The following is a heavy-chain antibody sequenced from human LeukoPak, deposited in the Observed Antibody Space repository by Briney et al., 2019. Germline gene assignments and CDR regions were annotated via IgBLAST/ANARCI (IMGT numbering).Heavy chain of an antibody. V-gene: IGHV4-30-4*01. CDR3: ARVGPAARDY. CDR1: GGSISSGDYY. Sequence: SETLSLTCTVSGGSISSGDYYWSWIRQPPGKGLEWIGYIYYSESTYYNPSLKSRVTISVDTSKNQFSLKLSSVTAADTAVYYCARVGPAARDYWGQGTLVTVSS. CDR2: IYYSEST. D-gene: IGHD6-13*01. J-gene: IGHJ4*02.